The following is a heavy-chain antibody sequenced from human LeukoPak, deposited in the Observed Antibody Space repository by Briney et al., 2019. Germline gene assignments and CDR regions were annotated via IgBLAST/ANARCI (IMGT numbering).Heavy chain of an antibody. CDR2: IYHSGST. CDR3: AREMNSGSSNIDY. CDR1: GGSISSGDYY. D-gene: IGHD1-26*01. V-gene: IGHV4-30-2*01. J-gene: IGHJ4*02. Sequence: SETLSLTCTVSGGSISSGDYYWSWIRQPPGKGLEWIGYIYHSGSTYYNPSLKSRVTISVDRSKNQFSLKLSSVTAADTAVYYCAREMNSGSSNIDYWGQGTLVTVSS.